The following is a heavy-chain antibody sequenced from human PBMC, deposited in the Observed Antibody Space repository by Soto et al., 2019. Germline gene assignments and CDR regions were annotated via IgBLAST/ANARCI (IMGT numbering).Heavy chain of an antibody. J-gene: IGHJ4*02. D-gene: IGHD6-13*01. CDR2: ITPFNGNT. V-gene: IGHV1-45*02. CDR3: ARLGIAAAGTGDY. Sequence: ASVKVSCKASGYTFTYRYLHWVRQAPGQALEWMGWITPFNGNTNYAQKFQDRVTITRDRSMSTAYMELSSLRSEDTAMYYCARLGIAAAGTGDYWGQGTLVTVSA. CDR1: GYTFTYRY.